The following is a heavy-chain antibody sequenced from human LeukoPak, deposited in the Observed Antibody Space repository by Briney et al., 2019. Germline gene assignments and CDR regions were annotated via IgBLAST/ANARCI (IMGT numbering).Heavy chain of an antibody. CDR3: AKGPPGGYFDY. CDR1: GFTFSSYG. J-gene: IGHJ4*02. CDR2: ISYDGSNK. D-gene: IGHD3-10*01. V-gene: IGHV3-30*18. Sequence: GGSLRLSCAASGFTFSSYGMHWVRQAPGKGLEWVAVISYDGSNKYYADSVKGRFTISRDNSKNTLNLQMNSLRAEDTAVYYCAKGPPGGYFDYWGQGILVTVSS.